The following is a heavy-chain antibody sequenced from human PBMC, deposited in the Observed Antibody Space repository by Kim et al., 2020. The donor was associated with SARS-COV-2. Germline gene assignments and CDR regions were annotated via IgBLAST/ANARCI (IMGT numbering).Heavy chain of an antibody. V-gene: IGHV4-31*03. Sequence: SETLSLTCTVSGGSISSGGYYWSWIRQHPGKGLEWIGYIYYSGSTYYNPSLKSRVTISVDTSKNQFSLKLSSVTAADTAVYYCARLIVATTNWFDPWGQGTLVTVSS. CDR3: ARLIVATTNWFDP. J-gene: IGHJ5*02. D-gene: IGHD5-12*01. CDR1: GGSISSGGYY. CDR2: IYYSGST.